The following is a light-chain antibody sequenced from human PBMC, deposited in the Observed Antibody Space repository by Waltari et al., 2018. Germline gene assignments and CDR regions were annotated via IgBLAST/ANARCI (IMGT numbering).Light chain of an antibody. Sequence: DIVMTQSPDSLAVSLGERATIDCTSSQSVLYSSTNKNYLAWYQQKPGQPPKLRIYCTSTREAGVPDRFSGSGSGTAFTLTISSLQAEDVAVYYCQQYYTTPLTFGGGTKVEIK. J-gene: IGKJ4*01. CDR2: CTS. CDR3: QQYYTTPLT. CDR1: QSVLYSSTNKNY. V-gene: IGKV4-1*01.